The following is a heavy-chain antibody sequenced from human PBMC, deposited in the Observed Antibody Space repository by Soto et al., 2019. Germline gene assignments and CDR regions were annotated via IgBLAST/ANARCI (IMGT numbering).Heavy chain of an antibody. CDR1: GFTFSSYW. Sequence: GGSLRLSCAASGFTFSSYWMHWVRQAPGKGLVWVSRINSDGSSTSYADSVKGRFTISRDNAKNTLYLQMNSLRAEDTAVYYGAKRTYSSGWATTDYWGQGTLVTVSS. CDR2: INSDGSST. CDR3: AKRTYSSGWATTDY. V-gene: IGHV3-74*01. D-gene: IGHD6-19*01. J-gene: IGHJ4*02.